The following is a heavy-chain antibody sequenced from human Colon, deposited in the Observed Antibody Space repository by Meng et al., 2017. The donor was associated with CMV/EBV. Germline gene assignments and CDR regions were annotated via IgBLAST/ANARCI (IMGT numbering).Heavy chain of an antibody. J-gene: IGHJ4*02. CDR2: IQSGGGEK. Sequence: GESLKISCAASGFTFSTFAMHWVRQAPGKGLEWVAFIQSGGGEKHYGDSVKGRFTISKDNSKNTLYLQMNSLRTDDTAIYYCAKDFWIDYHTGYWGQGTVVTVSS. CDR3: AKDFWIDYHTGY. D-gene: IGHD3-3*01. V-gene: IGHV3-30*02. CDR1: GFTFSTFA.